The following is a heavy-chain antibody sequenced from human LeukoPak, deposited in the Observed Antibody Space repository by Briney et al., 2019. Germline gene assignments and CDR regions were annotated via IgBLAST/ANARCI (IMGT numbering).Heavy chain of an antibody. CDR2: IFYSGST. V-gene: IGHV4-59*11. D-gene: IGHD6-13*01. CDR3: ARVGYRSSWSPSSNWYFDL. CDR1: GASTSSHY. J-gene: IGHJ2*01. Sequence: PSETPSLTCSVSGASTSSHYWSWIRQPPGKGLEWIGYIFYSGSTNYNPSLKSRVTILVDTSKNQFSLKLSSVTAADTAVYYCARVGYRSSWSPSSNWYFDLWGRGTVVTVSS.